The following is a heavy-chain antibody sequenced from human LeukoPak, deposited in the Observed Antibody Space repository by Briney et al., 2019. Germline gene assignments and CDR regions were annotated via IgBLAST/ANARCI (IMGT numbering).Heavy chain of an antibody. Sequence: EASVKVSCKASGYTFSNYAMHWVRQAPGQRLEWMGWINAGNGNTKYSQKFQGRVTITRDTSASTAYMELSSLRPEDTAVYYCARDTPDDSFDYWGQGTLVTVSS. CDR1: GYTFSNYA. J-gene: IGHJ4*02. CDR2: INAGNGNT. CDR3: ARDTPDDSFDY. D-gene: IGHD3-16*01. V-gene: IGHV1-3*01.